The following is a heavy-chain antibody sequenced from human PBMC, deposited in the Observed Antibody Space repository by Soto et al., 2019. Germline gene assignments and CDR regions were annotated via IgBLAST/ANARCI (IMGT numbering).Heavy chain of an antibody. D-gene: IGHD3-22*01. CDR3: ARXVQFYDSSGYSFYYFDY. CDR2: IYYSRSD. J-gene: IGHJ4*02. V-gene: IGHV4-30-4*01. CDR1: GDSINGADYY. Sequence: SETLSLTCTVSGDSINGADYYWSWLRQPPGKGLEWIGYIYYSRSDYYNPSLGRRATITIDTSRNQFSLNLMSVTAADTAVYYCARXVQFYDSSGYSFYYFDYWGQGALVTVSS.